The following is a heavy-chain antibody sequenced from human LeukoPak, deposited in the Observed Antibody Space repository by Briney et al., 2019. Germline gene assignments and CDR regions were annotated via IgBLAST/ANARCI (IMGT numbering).Heavy chain of an antibody. CDR1: GFAFTNYGM. Sequence: GTLRLSCAASGFAFTNYGMNWVRQAPGKGLEWIGDVYHTGGIIFTPSLESRLTLSVDKSKNQFSLKLSSMTAADTAVYYCARVFRLWGMEGDPWTFDVWGPGTMVIVSS. D-gene: IGHD2-21*01. CDR3: ARVFRLWGMEGDPWTFDV. CDR2: VYHTGGI. V-gene: IGHV4-4*02. J-gene: IGHJ3*01.